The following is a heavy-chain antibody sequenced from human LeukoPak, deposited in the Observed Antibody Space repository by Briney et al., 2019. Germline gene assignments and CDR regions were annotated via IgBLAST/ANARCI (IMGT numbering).Heavy chain of an antibody. CDR2: ISSRSSPI. D-gene: IGHD6-6*01. Sequence: GGSLRLSCAASGFTFSTYSMNWVRQAPGKGLEWVSYISSRSSPIYYADSVKGRFTISRDNAKNSLYLQMNSLRAEDTAVYYCAKDRLYYYYGMDVWGQGTTVTVSS. CDR1: GFTFSTYS. CDR3: AKDRLYYYYGMDV. J-gene: IGHJ6*02. V-gene: IGHV3-48*01.